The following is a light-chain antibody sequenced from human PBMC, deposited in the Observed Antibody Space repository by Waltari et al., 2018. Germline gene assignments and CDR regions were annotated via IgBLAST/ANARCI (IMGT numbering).Light chain of an antibody. CDR3: SSYAGSRNWV. J-gene: IGLJ3*02. CDR1: SRAVGVYNY. Sequence: QSALTQPPSASGSPGPPVTISCTGTSRAVGVYNYVSWYQQHPGKAPKLMIYEVSKRPSGVPDRFSGSKSGNTASLTVSGLQAEDEADYYCSSYAGSRNWVFGGGTKLTVL. CDR2: EVS. V-gene: IGLV2-8*01.